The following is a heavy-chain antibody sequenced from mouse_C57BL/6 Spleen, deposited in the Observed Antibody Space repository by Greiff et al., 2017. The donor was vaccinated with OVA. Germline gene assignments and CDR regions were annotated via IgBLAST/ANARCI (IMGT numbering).Heavy chain of an antibody. V-gene: IGHV14-4*01. D-gene: IGHD1-1*01. CDR2: IDPENGDT. CDR3: RGSYGYFDV. Sequence: EVMLVESGAELVRPGASVKLSCTASGFNIKDDYMHWVKQRPEQGLEWIGWIDPENGDTEYASKFQGKATITADTSSNTAYLQLSSLTSEDTAVYYCRGSYGYFDVWGTGTTVTVSS. J-gene: IGHJ1*03. CDR1: GFNIKDDY.